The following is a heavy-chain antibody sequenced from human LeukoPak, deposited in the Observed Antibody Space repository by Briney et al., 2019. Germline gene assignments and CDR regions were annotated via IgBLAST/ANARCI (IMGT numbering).Heavy chain of an antibody. CDR2: IYYTGST. Sequence: SETLSLTCTVYGGSFSAYYWSWIRQPPGKGLEWIGYIYYTGSTNYNPSLKSRVTISVDTSKNQFSLKLTSVTAADTALYYCARDHPGIVEGSFDLWAVAPWSLSPQ. CDR3: ARDHPGIVEGSFDL. J-gene: IGHJ2*01. D-gene: IGHD1-26*01. CDR1: GGSFSAYY. V-gene: IGHV4-59*01.